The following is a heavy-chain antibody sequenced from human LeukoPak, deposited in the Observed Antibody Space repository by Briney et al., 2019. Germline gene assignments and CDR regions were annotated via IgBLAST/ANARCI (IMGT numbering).Heavy chain of an antibody. Sequence: GGSLRLSCAASGFFFGDFGMNWVRQSPGKGLEWVSSISPGSDFTYYADSMKGRFTISRDNAKSSLYLQMNSLRADDTAVYYCARGDSAPYLPSRLPYWGQGILVTVSS. CDR3: ARGDSAPYLPSRLPY. V-gene: IGHV3-21*06. CDR2: ISPGSDFT. D-gene: IGHD3-22*01. CDR1: GFFFGDFG. J-gene: IGHJ4*02.